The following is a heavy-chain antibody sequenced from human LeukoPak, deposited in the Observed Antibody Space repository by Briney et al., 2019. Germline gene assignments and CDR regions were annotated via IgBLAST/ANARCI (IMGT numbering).Heavy chain of an antibody. CDR3: ARMRGYCSGGSCYFDY. CDR1: GYTFTSYA. J-gene: IGHJ4*02. D-gene: IGHD2-15*01. Sequence: GASVKVSFKASGYTFTSYAMHWVRQAPGQRLEWMGWINAGNGNTKYSQKFQGRVTITRDTSASTAYMELSSLRSEDTAVYYCARMRGYCSGGSCYFDYWGQGTLVTVSS. CDR2: INAGNGNT. V-gene: IGHV1-3*01.